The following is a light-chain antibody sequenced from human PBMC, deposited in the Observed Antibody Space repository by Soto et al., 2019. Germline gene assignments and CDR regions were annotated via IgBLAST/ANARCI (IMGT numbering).Light chain of an antibody. Sequence: EIVLTQSPATLSLSPGERATLSCRARQSVSSYLAWYQQKPGQAPRLLIYDASNRATGIPARFSGSGSGTDFTLTSSSLEPEDFAVYYCQQRSNWPSFTVGPGTKVDIK. CDR3: QQRSNWPSFT. CDR2: DAS. V-gene: IGKV3-11*01. J-gene: IGKJ3*01. CDR1: QSVSSY.